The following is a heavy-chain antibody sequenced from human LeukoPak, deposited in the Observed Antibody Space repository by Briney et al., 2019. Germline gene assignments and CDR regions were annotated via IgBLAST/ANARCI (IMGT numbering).Heavy chain of an antibody. J-gene: IGHJ4*02. CDR3: AKDHGDY. CDR1: GFTFDDYA. Sequence: GGSLRLSCAASGFTFDDYAMHWVRQAPGKGLEWVSGISWNSGSIGYADSVKGRFTISRDNAKNSLYLQMNSLRAEDTALYYCAKDHGDYWGQGTLVTVSS. V-gene: IGHV3-9*01. CDR2: ISWNSGSI.